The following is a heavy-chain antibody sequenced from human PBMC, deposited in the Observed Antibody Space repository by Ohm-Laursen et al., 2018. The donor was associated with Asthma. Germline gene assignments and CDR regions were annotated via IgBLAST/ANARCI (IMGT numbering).Heavy chain of an antibody. CDR2: IYYSGST. Sequence: TLSLTWTVSGGSISSGGYYWSWIRQHPGKGLEWIGYIYYSGSTYYNPSLKSRVTISVDTSKNQFSLRLSSVTAADTAVYYCARGGVTYYYDSSGYYYFDYWGQGTLVTVSS. V-gene: IGHV4-31*02. J-gene: IGHJ4*02. CDR3: ARGGVTYYYDSSGYYYFDY. D-gene: IGHD3-22*01. CDR1: GGSISSGGYY.